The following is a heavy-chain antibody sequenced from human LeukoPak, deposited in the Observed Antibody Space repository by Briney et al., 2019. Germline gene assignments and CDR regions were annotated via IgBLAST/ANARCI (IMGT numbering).Heavy chain of an antibody. CDR2: ISSRGDST. V-gene: IGHV3-23*01. D-gene: IGHD4-23*01. CDR3: VKGTRPDTTVAHTVEN. J-gene: IGHJ4*02. CDR1: GFIFSNYA. Sequence: GGSVTLPCGASGFIFSNYAMSWVRQVPGRGLEGVSTISSRGDSTQVADSVKGRFTISRDNSKNSLSLPMNTVRAEDTAVYYCVKGTRPDTTVAHTVENWGQGTLVTVSS.